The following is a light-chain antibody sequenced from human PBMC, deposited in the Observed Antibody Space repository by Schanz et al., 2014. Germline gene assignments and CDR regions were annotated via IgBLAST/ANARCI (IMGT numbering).Light chain of an antibody. V-gene: IGKV1-5*03. Sequence: DIQMTQSPSTLSASVGDRVTITCRASQSISSWLAWYQQKPGKAPNLLIYKASSLESGVPSRFSGSGSGTDFTRTISSLQPEDFATYYCQQSGTFGQGTRLDIK. CDR2: KAS. CDR3: QQSGT. CDR1: QSISSW. J-gene: IGKJ5*01.